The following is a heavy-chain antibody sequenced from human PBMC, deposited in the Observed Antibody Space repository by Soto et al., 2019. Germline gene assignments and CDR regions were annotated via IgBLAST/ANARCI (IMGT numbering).Heavy chain of an antibody. CDR1: GYRFTTYG. V-gene: IGHV1-46*03. D-gene: IGHD6-13*01. CDR2: VNPSGGST. CDR3: ARDGPPAAGGGYSSSWLDP. J-gene: IGHJ5*02. Sequence: ASVKLYCNASGYRFTTYGISWVRQAPGQGLEWMGIVNPSGGSTSYAQKFQGRVTMTRDTSTSTVYMELSSLRSEDTAVYYCARDGPPAAGGGYSSSWLDPWGQGTLVTVSS.